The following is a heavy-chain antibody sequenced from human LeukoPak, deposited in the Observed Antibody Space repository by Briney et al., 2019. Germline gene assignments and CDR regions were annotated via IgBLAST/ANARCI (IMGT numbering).Heavy chain of an antibody. CDR3: ARGLCSGGSCYQNYYYYYYMDV. CDR2: ISSSSSYI. Sequence: GSLRLSCAASGFTFSSYSMNWVRQAPGKGLEWVSSISSSSSYIYYADSVKGRFTISRDNAKNSLYLQMNSLRAEDTAVYYCARGLCSGGSCYQNYYYYYYMDVWGKGTTVTVSS. V-gene: IGHV3-21*01. D-gene: IGHD2-15*01. CDR1: GFTFSSYS. J-gene: IGHJ6*03.